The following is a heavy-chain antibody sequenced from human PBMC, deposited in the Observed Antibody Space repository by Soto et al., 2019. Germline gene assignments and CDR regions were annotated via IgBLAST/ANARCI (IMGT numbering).Heavy chain of an antibody. CDR2: IYYDGST. V-gene: IGHV4-59*01. CDR1: GDSLSTYY. CDR3: ARSYSSSGYFYYGMDV. D-gene: IGHD6-13*01. J-gene: IGHJ6*04. Sequence: SDTLSLTCIVSGDSLSTYYWAWIRQPPGKGLEWIGYIYYDGSTDYNPSLKSRVTISLDTSKNQFSLRMTSMNAADTAVYYCARSYSSSGYFYYGMDVWGKGTTVTVSS.